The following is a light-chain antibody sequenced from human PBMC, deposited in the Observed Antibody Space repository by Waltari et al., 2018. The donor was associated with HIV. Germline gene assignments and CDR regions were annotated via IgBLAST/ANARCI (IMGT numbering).Light chain of an antibody. V-gene: IGKV4-1*01. J-gene: IGKJ4*01. CDR3: QQYFSLPPT. CDR1: RTVLYHSDNKNY. CDR2: WAS. Sequence: DIVMTQSPDSLAVSLGETVSINCKSSRTVLYHSDNKNYLAWYQHKPGQAPRVLIAWASTRAVMVPSSIPALGFPERFSGSGSGTNFSLTISGLQEDDVAIYYCQQYFSLPPTFGGGTRVERK.